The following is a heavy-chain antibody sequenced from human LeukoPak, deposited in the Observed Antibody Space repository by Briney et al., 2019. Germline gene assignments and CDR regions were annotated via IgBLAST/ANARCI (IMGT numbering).Heavy chain of an antibody. D-gene: IGHD3-22*01. CDR1: GFTFSSYA. CDR2: ISGSGGST. J-gene: IGHJ4*02. Sequence: PGGSLRLSCAASGFTFSSYAMSWVRQAPGKGLEWVSAISGSGGSTYYADSVKGRFTIPRDNSKNTLYLQMNSLRAEDTAVYYCAKQGVVVSTFDYWGQGTLVTVSS. CDR3: AKQGVVVSTFDY. V-gene: IGHV3-23*01.